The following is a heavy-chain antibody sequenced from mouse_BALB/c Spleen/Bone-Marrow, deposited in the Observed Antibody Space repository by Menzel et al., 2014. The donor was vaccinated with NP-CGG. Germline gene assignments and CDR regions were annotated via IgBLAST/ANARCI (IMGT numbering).Heavy chain of an antibody. D-gene: IGHD1-1*01. CDR3: ASRGDYSYAMDY. Sequence: VQLQQSGAELVRPGSSVKISCKASGYAFSNYWMNWVKQRPGQGLEWIGQIYPGDTDIHYNGKFKGKATLTADKSSSTACMQLSSLTSEDSAVYFCASRGDYSYAMDYWGQGTSVTVSS. J-gene: IGHJ4*01. CDR1: GYAFSNYW. CDR2: IYPGDTDI. V-gene: IGHV1-80*01.